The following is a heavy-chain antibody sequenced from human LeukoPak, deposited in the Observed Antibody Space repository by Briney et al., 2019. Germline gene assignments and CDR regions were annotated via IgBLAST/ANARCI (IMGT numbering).Heavy chain of an antibody. CDR1: GFDVSSNY. J-gene: IGHJ4*02. CDR2: MYSGGST. V-gene: IGHV3-53*01. Sequence: PGGSLRLSCAASGFDVSSNYMSWVRQAPGKGLECVSVMYSGGSTYYADSVKGRFTISRDNSKNTLYLQMNSLRVEDTAVYYCARDLSSGSGYGIDYWGQGTLVTVSS. CDR3: ARDLSSGSGYGIDY. D-gene: IGHD5-12*01.